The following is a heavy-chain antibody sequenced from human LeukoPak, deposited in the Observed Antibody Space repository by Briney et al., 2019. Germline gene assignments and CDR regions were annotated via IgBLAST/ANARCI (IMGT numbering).Heavy chain of an antibody. Sequence: GGSLRLSCAASGFTFSSYSMNWVRQAPGKGLEWVSYISSSSSTIYYADSVKGRFTISRDNSKNTLYLQMNSLRAEDTAVYYCATYEYYDSSGWNFQHWGQGTLVTVSS. J-gene: IGHJ1*01. CDR2: ISSSSSTI. CDR3: ATYEYYDSSGWNFQH. D-gene: IGHD3-22*01. CDR1: GFTFSSYS. V-gene: IGHV3-48*01.